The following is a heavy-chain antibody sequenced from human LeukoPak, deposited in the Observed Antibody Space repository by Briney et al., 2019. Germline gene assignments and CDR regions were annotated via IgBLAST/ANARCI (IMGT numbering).Heavy chain of an antibody. D-gene: IGHD5-24*01. CDR1: GYSFTSYW. CDR3: ARHGVGNYRALYYFDY. J-gene: IGHJ4*02. CDR2: IYPGDSDT. V-gene: IGHV5-51*01. Sequence: GESLKISCKGSGYSFTSYWIGWVRQMPGKGLEWMGIIYPGDSDTRYSPSLQGQVTITADKSISNAYLQWSSLKATDTAMYYCARHGVGNYRALYYFDYWGQGTLVTVSS.